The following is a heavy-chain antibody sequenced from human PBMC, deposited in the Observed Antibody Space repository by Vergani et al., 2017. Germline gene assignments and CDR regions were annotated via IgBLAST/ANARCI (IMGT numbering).Heavy chain of an antibody. CDR3: AGGKYYSDGTSHFRGRYFDV. CDR1: GDSIISRSYY. Sequence: QMQLQESGPGLVKASETLSLTCTVSGDSIISRSYYWGWIRQPPGKGLEWIGSIYNSGNGDSSSSLKSRVTISADTSKNQFSLRLTSVTAADTAVYYCAGGKYYSDGTSHFRGRYFDVWGHGTLVTVPS. D-gene: IGHD3-16*01. V-gene: IGHV4-39*01. J-gene: IGHJ2*01. CDR2: IYNSGNG.